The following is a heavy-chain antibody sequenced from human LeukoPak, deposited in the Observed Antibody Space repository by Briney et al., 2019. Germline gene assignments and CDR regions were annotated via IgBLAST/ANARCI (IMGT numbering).Heavy chain of an antibody. D-gene: IGHD6-19*01. CDR3: VRHTTSGWYQVVY. V-gene: IGHV4-59*01. Sequence: SETLSLTCTVSGGSISSYYWSWIRQPPGKGLEWIGFITYSGNTDHNPSLKSRVTISVDASKNQFSLKLTSVTAADTAVYYCVRHTTSGWYQVVYWGQGTLVTVSS. CDR1: GGSISSYY. J-gene: IGHJ4*02. CDR2: ITYSGNT.